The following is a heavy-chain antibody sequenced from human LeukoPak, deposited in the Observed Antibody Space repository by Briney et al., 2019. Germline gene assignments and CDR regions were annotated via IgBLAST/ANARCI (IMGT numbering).Heavy chain of an antibody. V-gene: IGHV1-69*13. CDR2: IIPIFGTA. D-gene: IGHD6-25*01. J-gene: IGHJ3*02. CDR3: ASESAADDASDI. CDR1: GGTFSSYA. Sequence: SVKVSCKASGGTFSSYAISWVRQAPGQGLEWMGGIIPIFGTANYAQKFQGRVTITADESTSTAYMELSSLRSEDTAVYYCASESAADDASDIWGQGTMVTVSS.